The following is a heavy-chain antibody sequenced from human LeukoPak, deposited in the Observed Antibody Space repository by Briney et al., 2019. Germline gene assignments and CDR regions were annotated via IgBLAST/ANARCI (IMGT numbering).Heavy chain of an antibody. J-gene: IGHJ4*02. Sequence: GGSLRLSCAASGFAFTNYAMTWVRQAPGKGLEWVSGISEGVGNTYYADSVKGRFTVSRDHSKDTLYLQMNSLRAEDTALYYCAKREKGTTGRFFDYWGQGTLVTVSS. CDR1: GFAFTNYA. CDR2: ISEGVGNT. D-gene: IGHD4-17*01. CDR3: AKREKGTTGRFFDY. V-gene: IGHV3-23*01.